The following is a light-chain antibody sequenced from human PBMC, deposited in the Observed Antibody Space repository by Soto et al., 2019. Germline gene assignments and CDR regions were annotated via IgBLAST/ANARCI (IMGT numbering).Light chain of an antibody. V-gene: IGLV2-14*01. CDR1: SSDVGCYNY. Sequence: QSALTQPASVSGSPGQSITISCTGTSSDVGCYNYVSWYQQHPGKAPKLMIYDVSNRPSGVSNRFSGSKSGNTASLTISGLQAEDEADYYCSSYTSSSLVVFGGGTKLTVL. CDR2: DVS. J-gene: IGLJ2*01. CDR3: SSYTSSSLVV.